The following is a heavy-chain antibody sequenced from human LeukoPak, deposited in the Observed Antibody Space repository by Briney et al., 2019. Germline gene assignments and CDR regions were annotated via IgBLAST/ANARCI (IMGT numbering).Heavy chain of an antibody. V-gene: IGHV3-74*01. J-gene: IGHJ4*02. CDR2: MNSDGRTT. D-gene: IGHD4-17*01. CDR3: TRGSYGDYGY. Sequence: GGSLRLSCAASGFTFSSSWMHWVRQAPGKGLIWVSRMNSDGRTTTYADSVKGRFTISRDNAKNTLFLQMDSLRAEDTALYYCTRGSYGDYGYWGQGTLVTVSS. CDR1: GFTFSSSW.